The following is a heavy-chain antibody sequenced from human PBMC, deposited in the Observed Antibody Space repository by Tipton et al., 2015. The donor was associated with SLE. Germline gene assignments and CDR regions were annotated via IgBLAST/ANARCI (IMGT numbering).Heavy chain of an antibody. Sequence: TLSLTCTVSGDSISSSSYYWGWIRQPPGKGLEWIGSIYYSGSTYYNPSLKSRVTISVDTSKNQFSLKLSSVTAADTAVYYCATAEYSFGRFDYWGQGTLVTVSS. CDR1: GDSISSSSYY. CDR3: ATAEYSFGRFDY. J-gene: IGHJ4*02. D-gene: IGHD3-16*01. V-gene: IGHV4-39*07. CDR2: IYYSGST.